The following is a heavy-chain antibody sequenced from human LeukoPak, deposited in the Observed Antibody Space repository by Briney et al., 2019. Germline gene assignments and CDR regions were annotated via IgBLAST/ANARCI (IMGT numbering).Heavy chain of an antibody. CDR1: GYTFSKYA. CDR2: INAANGNT. Sequence: ASVTVSRKASGYTFSKYAMHWVRQAPGQRLEWMGWINAANGNTKYSQKFQDRVTITRDTSASTVYMELSRLRSEDTAVYYCARERRDGYIDYWGQGTLVTVSS. J-gene: IGHJ4*02. CDR3: ARERRDGYIDY. D-gene: IGHD5-24*01. V-gene: IGHV1-3*01.